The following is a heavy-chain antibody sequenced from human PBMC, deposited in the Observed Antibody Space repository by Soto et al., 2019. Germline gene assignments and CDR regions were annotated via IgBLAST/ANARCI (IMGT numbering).Heavy chain of an antibody. CDR3: ARGPSIAAAGFTATGFDP. V-gene: IGHV4-59*08. CDR2: IYYSGST. CDR1: GVSISSHY. J-gene: IGHJ5*02. D-gene: IGHD6-13*01. Sequence: PSETLSLTCTVSGVSISSHYLSWIRQPPGKGLEWIGYIYYSGSTYYNPSLKSRVTISVDTSKNQFSLKLSSVTAADTAVYYCARGPSIAAAGFTATGFDPWGQGTLVTVSS.